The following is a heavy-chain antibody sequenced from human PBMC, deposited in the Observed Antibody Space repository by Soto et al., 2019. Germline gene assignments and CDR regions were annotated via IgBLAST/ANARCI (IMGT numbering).Heavy chain of an antibody. D-gene: IGHD3-3*01. CDR3: ARDLKFSTIFGVVKGEGYFSHMDV. CDR2: ISSSSSYI. V-gene: IGHV3-21*01. Sequence: GGSLRLSCAASGFTFSSYSMNWVRQAPGKGLEWVSSISSSSSYIYYADSVKGRFTISRDNAKNSLYLQMNSLRAEDTAVDYCARDLKFSTIFGVVKGEGYFSHMDVWGKGTTVTVSS. J-gene: IGHJ6*03. CDR1: GFTFSSYS.